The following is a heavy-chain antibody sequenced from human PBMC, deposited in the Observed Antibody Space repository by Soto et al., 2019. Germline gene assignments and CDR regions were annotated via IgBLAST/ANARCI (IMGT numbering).Heavy chain of an antibody. CDR3: ARLWCVVSRGHPPVDH. D-gene: IGHD3-10*01. J-gene: IGHJ4*02. CDR2: INNAGSTK. Sequence: GGSLRLSCAASGFTFSDYYINWIRQAPGKGLEWVSYINNAGSTKYYADSVRGRFTISRDNAKNSLYLQMNSLRAEDTAVYYCARLWCVVSRGHPPVDHGARGTPFPFSS. V-gene: IGHV3-11*04. CDR1: GFTFSDYY.